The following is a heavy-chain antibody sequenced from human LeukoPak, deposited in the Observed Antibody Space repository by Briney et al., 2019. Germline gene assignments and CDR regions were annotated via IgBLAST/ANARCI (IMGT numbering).Heavy chain of an antibody. CDR2: INSDGSSI. V-gene: IGHV3-74*01. D-gene: IGHD3-22*01. CDR1: GFTFSSYW. CDR3: ARVPVVVEDFDY. Sequence: GGSLRLSCAASGFTFSSYWMHWVRQAPGKGLVWVSDINSDGSSIRYADSVKGRFPISRDNAKNTLYLQMNSLRAEDTAVYCCARVPVVVEDFDYWGQGTLVTVSS. J-gene: IGHJ4*02.